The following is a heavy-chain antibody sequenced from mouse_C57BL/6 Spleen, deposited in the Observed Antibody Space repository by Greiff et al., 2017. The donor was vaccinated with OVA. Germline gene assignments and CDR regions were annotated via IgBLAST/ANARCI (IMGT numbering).Heavy chain of an antibody. D-gene: IGHD2-4*01. Sequence: EVNVVESGGGLVKPGGSLKLSCAASGFTFSSYAMSWVRQTPEKRLEWVATISDGGSYTYYPDNVKGRFTISRDNAKNNLYLQMSHLKSEDTAMYYCARDPSTMITTWYFDYWGQGTTLTVSS. V-gene: IGHV5-4*01. CDR3: ARDPSTMITTWYFDY. J-gene: IGHJ2*01. CDR1: GFTFSSYA. CDR2: ISDGGSYT.